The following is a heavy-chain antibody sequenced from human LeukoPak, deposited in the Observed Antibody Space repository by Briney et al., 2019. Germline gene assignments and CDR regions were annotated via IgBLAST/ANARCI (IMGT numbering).Heavy chain of an antibody. V-gene: IGHV3-21*01. CDR2: IGGSSSSL. Sequence: GGSLRLSCAASGFTFSSYSMNWVRQAPGKGLEWVSSIGGSSSSLYYAESVKGRFAISRDNARNSLYLQMNSLRVEDTAVYYCAKEAGQDYGALDAFDVWGQGTMVTVSS. CDR3: AKEAGQDYGALDAFDV. CDR1: GFTFSSYS. D-gene: IGHD4-17*01. J-gene: IGHJ3*01.